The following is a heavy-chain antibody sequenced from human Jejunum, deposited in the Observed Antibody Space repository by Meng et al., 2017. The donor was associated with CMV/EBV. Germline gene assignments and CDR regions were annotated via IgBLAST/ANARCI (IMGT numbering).Heavy chain of an antibody. D-gene: IGHD3-10*01. CDR3: AHRGYYYGSGSYYTT. CDR2: IYWDDDK. Sequence: SGFSLSTREVGVGWIRQPPGKALEWLALIYWDDDKRYSPSLKSRLTITEDTSKNQVVLTLTNVDPVDTATYYCAHRGYYYGSGSYYTTWGQGTLVTVSS. CDR1: GFSLSTREVG. J-gene: IGHJ5*02. V-gene: IGHV2-5*02.